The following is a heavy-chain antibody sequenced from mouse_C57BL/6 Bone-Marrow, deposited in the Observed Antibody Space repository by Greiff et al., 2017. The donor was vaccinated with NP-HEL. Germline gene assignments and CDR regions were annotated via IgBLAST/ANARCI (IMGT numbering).Heavy chain of an antibody. Sequence: VQLQQSGAELARPGASVKLSCKASSYTFTSYGISWVKQRTGPGLEWIGEYYPRSGNTYYNEKFKGKATLTADKDSCTAYIEQHSLTSEDAAVYFCGRRNYWGQGTTVTVSS. CDR3: GRRNY. CDR1: SYTFTSYG. CDR2: YYPRSGNT. V-gene: IGHV1-81*01. J-gene: IGHJ2*01.